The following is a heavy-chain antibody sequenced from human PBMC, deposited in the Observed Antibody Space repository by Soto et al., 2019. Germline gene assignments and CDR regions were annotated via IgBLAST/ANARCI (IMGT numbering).Heavy chain of an antibody. V-gene: IGHV3-30*18. Sequence: QVQLVESGGGVVQPGRSLRLSCAASGFTFSSYGMHWVPQAPGKGLEWVAVISYDGSNKYYSDSVKGRFTISRDNSKNTLYLQMNSLRAEDTAVYYCAKVFNNWNYYDYWGQGTLVTVSS. CDR2: ISYDGSNK. CDR3: AKVFNNWNYYDY. J-gene: IGHJ4*02. D-gene: IGHD1-20*01. CDR1: GFTFSSYG.